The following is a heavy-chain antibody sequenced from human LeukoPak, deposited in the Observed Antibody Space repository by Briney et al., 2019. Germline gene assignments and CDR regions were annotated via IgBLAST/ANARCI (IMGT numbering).Heavy chain of an antibody. V-gene: IGHV3-21*01. CDR2: ISRSSSYI. Sequence: GGSLRLSCAASGFTFSSYSMNWVRQAPGKGLEWVSFISRSSSYIYYADSVKGRFTISRDNAKNSLYLQMNSLRAEDTAVYYCARDPGYSYGYDYWGQGTLVTVSS. CDR3: ARDPGYSYGYDY. D-gene: IGHD5-18*01. CDR1: GFTFSSYS. J-gene: IGHJ4*02.